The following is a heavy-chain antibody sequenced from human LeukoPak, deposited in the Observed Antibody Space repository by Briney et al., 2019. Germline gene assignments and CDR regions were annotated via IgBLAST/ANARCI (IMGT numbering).Heavy chain of an antibody. CDR2: IYPGDSDT. CDR3: ARLRYGSASAEYGMDV. CDR1: GYSFASYW. V-gene: IGHV5-51*01. Sequence: GESLKISCKGSGYSFASYWIAWVRQLPGKGLECMGIIYPGDSDTRYSPSFQGQVTISADKSITTAYLQWSSLRASDTAMFYCARLRYGSASAEYGMDVWGQGTTVTVSS. D-gene: IGHD3-10*01. J-gene: IGHJ6*02.